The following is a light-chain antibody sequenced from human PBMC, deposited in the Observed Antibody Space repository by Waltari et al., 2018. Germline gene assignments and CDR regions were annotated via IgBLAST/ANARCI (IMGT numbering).Light chain of an antibody. J-gene: IGLJ2*01. CDR3: TSYTSSSISHVL. Sequence: QSALTQPASVSGSPGQPITISCTGTSSDVGGYNYPSWYQHQPGKAPKLIIYEVSNRPSGVSNRFSGSKSGNTASLTISGLQAEDEGDYYCTSYTSSSISHVLFGGGTKLSVL. CDR1: SSDVGGYNY. V-gene: IGLV2-14*01. CDR2: EVS.